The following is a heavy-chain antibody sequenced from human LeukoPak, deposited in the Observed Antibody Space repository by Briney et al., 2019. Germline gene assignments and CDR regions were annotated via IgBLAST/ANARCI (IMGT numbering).Heavy chain of an antibody. J-gene: IGHJ4*02. V-gene: IGHV4-38-2*01. Sequence: PSETLSLTCAVSGYSISSGYYWGWIRQPPGKGLEWIGSNYHSGSTYYNPSLKSRVTISVDTSKNQFSLKLSSVTAADTAVYYCARHDNRCSSTSCSPNFDYWGQGTLVTVSS. D-gene: IGHD2-2*01. CDR3: ARHDNRCSSTSCSPNFDY. CDR1: GYSISSGYY. CDR2: NYHSGST.